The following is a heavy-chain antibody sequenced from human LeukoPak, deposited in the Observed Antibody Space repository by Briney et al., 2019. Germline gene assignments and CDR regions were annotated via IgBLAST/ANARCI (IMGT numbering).Heavy chain of an antibody. Sequence: ASVKVSCKASGYTFTSYYMHCVRQTPGQGLEWMGIINPSGVSTSYAQKLQGRVTMTRDTSTSTGYMELSSLRSEDTAVYYCARDTMVRGVIPFDYWRQGTLVTVSS. J-gene: IGHJ4*02. CDR1: GYTFTSYY. V-gene: IGHV1-46*04. D-gene: IGHD3-10*01. CDR3: ARDTMVRGVIPFDY. CDR2: INPSGVST.